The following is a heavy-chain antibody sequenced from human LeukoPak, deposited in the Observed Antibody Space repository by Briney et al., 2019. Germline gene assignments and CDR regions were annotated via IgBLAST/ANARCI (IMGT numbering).Heavy chain of an antibody. D-gene: IGHD3-10*01. Sequence: ASVKVSCKASGYTFTSYGISWVRQAPGQGLEWMGWISAYNGNTNYAQKLQGRVTMTTDTSTSTAYMELRSLRSDDTAVYYCARDGASLLWFGEFPHWGQGTLVTVSS. CDR1: GYTFTSYG. V-gene: IGHV1-18*01. CDR2: ISAYNGNT. CDR3: ARDGASLLWFGEFPH. J-gene: IGHJ4*02.